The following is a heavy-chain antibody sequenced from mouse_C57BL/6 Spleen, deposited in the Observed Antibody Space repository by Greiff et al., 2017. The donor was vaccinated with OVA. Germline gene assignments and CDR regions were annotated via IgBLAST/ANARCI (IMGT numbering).Heavy chain of an antibody. V-gene: IGHV1-72*01. CDR3: ARSGVVAHWYFDV. Sequence: VQLQQPGAELVKPGASVKLSCKASGYTFTSYWMHWVKQRPGRGLEWIGRIDPNSGGTKYNEKFKSKATLTVDKPSSTAYMQLSSLTSEDSAVYYCARSGVVAHWYFDVWGTGTTVTVSS. D-gene: IGHD1-1*01. J-gene: IGHJ1*03. CDR2: IDPNSGGT. CDR1: GYTFTSYW.